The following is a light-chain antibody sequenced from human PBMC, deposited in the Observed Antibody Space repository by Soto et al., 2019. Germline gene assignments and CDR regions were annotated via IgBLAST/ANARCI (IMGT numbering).Light chain of an antibody. CDR1: QSINSW. V-gene: IGKV1-5*03. Sequence: DIQMTQSPSTLSASVGDRVTITCRASQSINSWLAWYQQKPGKAPKLLIYKASSLQSGVPSRFSGSGSGTEFTLTISILQPDDFATYYCQQYNSYSITFGQGTRLEIK. CDR3: QQYNSYSIT. CDR2: KAS. J-gene: IGKJ5*01.